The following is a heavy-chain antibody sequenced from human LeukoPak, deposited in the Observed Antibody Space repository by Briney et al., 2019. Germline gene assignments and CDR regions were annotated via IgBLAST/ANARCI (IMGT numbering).Heavy chain of an antibody. V-gene: IGHV3-23*01. CDR3: AKDPSYDTSLDY. CDR2: ISGSGGST. J-gene: IGHJ4*02. D-gene: IGHD3-22*01. CDR1: GFTFSSYA. Sequence: PGGSLRLSCAASGFTFSSYAMGWVRQAPGKGLEWVSAISGSGGSTYYADSVKGRFTISRDNSKNTLYLQMNSLRAEDTAVYYCAKDPSYDTSLDYWGQGTLDTVSS.